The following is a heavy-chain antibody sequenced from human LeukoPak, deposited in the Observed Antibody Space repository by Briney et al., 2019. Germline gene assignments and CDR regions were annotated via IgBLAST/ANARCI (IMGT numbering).Heavy chain of an antibody. CDR3: ARDRDYYDSGGYYFDY. Sequence: PGGSLRLSCAASGFTFSSYTVNWVRQAPGKGLEWVSSISGRSDYIYYADSVKGRLTISRDNAKNSLYLRMNSLRAEDTAVYFCARDRDYYDSGGYYFDYWGQGTLVTVSS. V-gene: IGHV3-21*01. CDR2: ISGRSDYI. J-gene: IGHJ4*02. D-gene: IGHD3-22*01. CDR1: GFTFSSYT.